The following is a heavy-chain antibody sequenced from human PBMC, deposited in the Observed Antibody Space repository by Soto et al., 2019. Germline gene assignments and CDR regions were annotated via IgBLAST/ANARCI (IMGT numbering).Heavy chain of an antibody. D-gene: IGHD6-6*01. V-gene: IGHV1-69*01. CDR3: ARDGNLSSSYGDFDY. J-gene: IGHJ4*02. CDR1: GGAFNNYG. Sequence: QVELVQSGAEVKKPGSSVRVSCKASGGAFNNYGFTWVRQASGQGLEWRGQIIPLFSTTHYAQKFAGRVSITADGSTSTVHLELSSLTSEDTAVYYCARDGNLSSSYGDFDYWGQGTLVIVSS. CDR2: IIPLFSTT.